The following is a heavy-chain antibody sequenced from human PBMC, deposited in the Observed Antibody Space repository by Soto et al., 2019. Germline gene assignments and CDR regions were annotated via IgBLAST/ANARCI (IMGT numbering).Heavy chain of an antibody. J-gene: IGHJ4*02. V-gene: IGHV4-39*01. CDR1: GGFISSSGSC. CDR3: ARRVGNRDYFDY. CDR2: ICYTGNT. Sequence: QLQLQESGPGLVKPSETLSLTCTVSGGFISSSGSCWAWIRQPPGKGLEWIGSICYTGNTFYSPSLKTRVTISVDTSNIRFSLKLSSVVAADTAVYTCARRVGNRDYFDYWGQGTLVTVSS. D-gene: IGHD1-26*01.